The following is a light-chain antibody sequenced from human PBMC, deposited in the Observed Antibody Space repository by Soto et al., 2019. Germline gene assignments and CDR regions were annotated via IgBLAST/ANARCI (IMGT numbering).Light chain of an antibody. J-gene: IGKJ4*01. CDR1: QSVSSSY. CDR3: QQYGSLRLT. CDR2: GAS. Sequence: EIVLTQSPGTLSLSPGERATLSCRASQSVSSSYLAWYQQKPGQAPRLLIYGASSRATGIPDRFSGSGSGTDFTLTISRLEPEDFVVYYCQQYGSLRLTFGGGTKVEIK. V-gene: IGKV3-20*01.